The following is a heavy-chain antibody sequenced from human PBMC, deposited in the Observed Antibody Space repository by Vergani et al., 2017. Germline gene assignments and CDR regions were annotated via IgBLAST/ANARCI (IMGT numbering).Heavy chain of an antibody. V-gene: IGHV3-11*06. CDR3: ARAQYSSSWTRTAPYXFDY. CDR1: GFTFSDYY. J-gene: IGHJ4*02. CDR2: ISSSSSYT. Sequence: QVQLVESGGGLVKPGGSLRLSCAASGFTFSDYYMSWIRQAPGKGLEWVSYISSSSSYTNYADSVKGRFTISRDTAKNSLYLQMNSLRAEDTAVYYCARAQYSSSWTRTAPYXFDYWGQGTLVTVSS. D-gene: IGHD6-13*01.